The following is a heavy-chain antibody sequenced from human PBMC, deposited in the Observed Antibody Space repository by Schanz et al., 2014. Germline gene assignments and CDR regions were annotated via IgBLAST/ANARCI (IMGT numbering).Heavy chain of an antibody. CDR3: ARENLNWEAFDI. CDR2: ISRDGTTS. J-gene: IGHJ3*02. CDR1: GFIFNDYY. D-gene: IGHD7-27*01. Sequence: QVQLVESGGGLVKPGGSLRLSCAASGFIFNDYYMNWIRQAPGKALGWLSYISRDGTTSYYADSVKGRFTISRDNAKNSLYLEMTSLRGEDTAVYYCARENLNWEAFDIWGQGTVVTVSS. V-gene: IGHV3-11*01.